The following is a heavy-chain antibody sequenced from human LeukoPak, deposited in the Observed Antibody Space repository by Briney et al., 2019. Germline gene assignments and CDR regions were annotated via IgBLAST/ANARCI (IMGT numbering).Heavy chain of an antibody. J-gene: IGHJ4*02. CDR2: IKQDGSEK. CDR1: GFTFSSYW. Sequence: QPGGSLRLSCAASGFTFSSYWMSWVRQAPGKGLEWVANIKQDGSEKYYVDSVKGRFTISRDNAKNSLYLQMNSLRAEDTAVYYCAGDGDYDYVWGSYRYPPFDYWGQGTLVTVSS. D-gene: IGHD3-16*02. V-gene: IGHV3-7*01. CDR3: AGDGDYDYVWGSYRYPPFDY.